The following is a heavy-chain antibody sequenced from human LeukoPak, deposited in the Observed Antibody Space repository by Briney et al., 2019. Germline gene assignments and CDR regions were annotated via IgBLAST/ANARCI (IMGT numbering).Heavy chain of an antibody. CDR3: ARVAGDGYNYNYYYMDV. J-gene: IGHJ6*03. CDR2: ISSSSSYI. D-gene: IGHD5-24*01. Sequence: GGSLRLSCAASGFTFSSYSMNWVRQAPGEGLEWVSSISSSSSYIYYADSVKGRFTISRDNSKNTLYLQMNSLRAEDTAVYYCARVAGDGYNYNYYYMDVWGKGTTVTISS. V-gene: IGHV3-21*04. CDR1: GFTFSSYS.